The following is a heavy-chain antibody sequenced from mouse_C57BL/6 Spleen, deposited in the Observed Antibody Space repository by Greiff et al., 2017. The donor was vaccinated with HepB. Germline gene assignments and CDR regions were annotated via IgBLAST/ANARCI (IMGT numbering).Heavy chain of an antibody. CDR3: ARSNWAYYFDY. CDR2: IYPGDGDT. Sequence: QVQLKQSGPELVKPGASVKISCKASGYAFSSSWMNWVKQRPGKGLEWIGRIYPGDGDTNYNGKFKGKATLTADKSSSTAYMQLSSLTSEDSAVYFCARSNWAYYFDYWGQGTTLTVSS. V-gene: IGHV1-82*01. CDR1: GYAFSSSW. J-gene: IGHJ2*01. D-gene: IGHD4-1*01.